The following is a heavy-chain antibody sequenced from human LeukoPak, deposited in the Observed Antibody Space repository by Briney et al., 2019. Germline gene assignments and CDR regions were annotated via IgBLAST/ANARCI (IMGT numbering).Heavy chain of an antibody. Sequence: SETLSLTCTVTGGSISIYYWSWIRQPPGKGLEWIGYIYTSGSTNYNPSLKSRVTISVDTSKNQFSLKLSSVTAADTAVYYCARRYYGSGKNYYMDVWGKGTTVTVSS. V-gene: IGHV4-4*09. D-gene: IGHD3-10*01. J-gene: IGHJ6*03. CDR2: IYTSGST. CDR1: GGSISIYY. CDR3: ARRYYGSGKNYYMDV.